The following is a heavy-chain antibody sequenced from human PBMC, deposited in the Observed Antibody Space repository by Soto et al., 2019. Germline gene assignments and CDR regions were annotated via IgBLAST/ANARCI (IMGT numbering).Heavy chain of an antibody. CDR2: ISGRGDGT. J-gene: IGHJ4*02. D-gene: IGHD3-22*01. V-gene: IGHV3-23*01. Sequence: LGGSLRLSCAASGFTFNTYTMHWVRQTPGRGLEWVSAISGRGDGTYYAASVKGRFTVSRDNSNLYLQMNSLRVEDTAVYYCAKSTHWGYDSSGSDYWGKGTLVTVSS. CDR3: AKSTHWGYDSSGSDY. CDR1: GFTFNTYT.